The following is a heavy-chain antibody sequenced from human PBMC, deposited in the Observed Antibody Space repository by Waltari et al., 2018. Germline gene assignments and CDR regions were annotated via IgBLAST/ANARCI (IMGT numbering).Heavy chain of an antibody. J-gene: IGHJ3*02. CDR2: IYPGDSDT. CDR3: ARLRQWLSLDAFDI. V-gene: IGHV5-51*01. Sequence: EVKLVQSGAEVNKPGESLKISWKGSGYSLTSYWIGGVRQLTGKGLEWMGIIYPGDSDTRYSPSFQGQVTISADKSISTAYLQWSSLKASDTAMYYCARLRQWLSLDAFDIWGQGTMVTVSS. D-gene: IGHD6-19*01. CDR1: GYSLTSYW.